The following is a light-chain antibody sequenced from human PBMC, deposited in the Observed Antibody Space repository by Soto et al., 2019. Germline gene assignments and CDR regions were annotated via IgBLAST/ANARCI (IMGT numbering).Light chain of an antibody. CDR3: QQYYSFPWT. V-gene: IGKV1D-8*01. Sequence: VISMTQSPSLLSASTGDLVTITCRVSPGISSFLAWYQQKPGKAPELLIYAASILQGGVPSRFSGSGSGTDFTLTISGLQSEDSATYYCQQYYSFPWTFVQGTKVEVK. CDR1: PGISSF. CDR2: AAS. J-gene: IGKJ1*01.